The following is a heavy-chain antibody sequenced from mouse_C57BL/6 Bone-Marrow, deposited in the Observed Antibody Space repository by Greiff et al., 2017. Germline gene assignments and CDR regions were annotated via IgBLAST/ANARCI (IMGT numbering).Heavy chain of an antibody. CDR2: IWRGGST. CDR1: GFSLTSYG. J-gene: IGHJ2*01. V-gene: IGHV2-5*01. D-gene: IGHD1-1*01. CDR3: AKDYYGSSFDY. Sequence: VQLQQSGPGLVQPSQSLSITCTVSGFSLTSYGVHWVRQSPGKGLEWLGVIWRGGSTDYNAAFMSRLSITKDNSLSQVFIKMNSLQTNDTAIDSCAKDYYGSSFDYWGQGTTLTVSS.